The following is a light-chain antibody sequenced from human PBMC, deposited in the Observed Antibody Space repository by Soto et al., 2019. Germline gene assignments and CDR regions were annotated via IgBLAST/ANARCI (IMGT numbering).Light chain of an antibody. CDR1: SSDVGSYNR. CDR2: EVS. CDR3: SSFTSSNTWV. J-gene: IGLJ3*02. V-gene: IGLV2-18*02. Sequence: QSVLTQPPSVSGSPGQSVTISYTGTSSDVGSYNRVSWYQQPPGTAPKLIIYEVSNRPSGVPDRFFGSKSGNTASLTISGLQAEDEADYYCSSFTSSNTWVFGGGTKVTVL.